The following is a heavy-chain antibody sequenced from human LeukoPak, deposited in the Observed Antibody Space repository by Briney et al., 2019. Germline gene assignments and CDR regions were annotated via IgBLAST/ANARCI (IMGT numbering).Heavy chain of an antibody. CDR2: ISSSSSYT. D-gene: IGHD6-19*01. CDR3: ARLGRGVAVAGSYYYYGMDV. Sequence: PGRSLRLSCAASGFTFSDYYMSWIRQAPGKGLEWVSYISSSSSYTNYADSVKGRFTISRDNAKNSLYLQMNSLRAEDTAVYYCARLGRGVAVAGSYYYYGMDVWGQGTTVTVSS. CDR1: GFTFSDYY. V-gene: IGHV3-11*03. J-gene: IGHJ6*02.